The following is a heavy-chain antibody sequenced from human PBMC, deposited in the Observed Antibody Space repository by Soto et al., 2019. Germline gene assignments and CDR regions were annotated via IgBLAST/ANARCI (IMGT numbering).Heavy chain of an antibody. D-gene: IGHD3-22*01. CDR2: IYTSGGP. V-gene: IGHV4-4*07. Sequence: QVQLQESGPGLVKPSETLSLTCTVSGVSISSYYWSWIRQPAGKGLEWIGRIYTSGGPNYNPSLKSRVTMSLHTSKNQLSLKLTSVTAADTAVYYCARTGQYCDSSGYFDYWGQGTLVTVSS. J-gene: IGHJ4*02. CDR1: GVSISSYY. CDR3: ARTGQYCDSSGYFDY.